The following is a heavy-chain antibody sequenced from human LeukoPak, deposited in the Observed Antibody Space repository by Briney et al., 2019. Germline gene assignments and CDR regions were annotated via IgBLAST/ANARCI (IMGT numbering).Heavy chain of an antibody. J-gene: IGHJ4*02. CDR3: ARDPRYCSSTNCYTSLDYFDY. CDR1: GFTFSSYS. V-gene: IGHV3-48*01. Sequence: GGSLRLSCAASGFTFSSYSMNWVRQAPGKGLEWVSYISSSSSTIYYADSVKGRFTISRDNAKNSLYLQMNSLRAEDTAVYYCARDPRYCSSTNCYTSLDYFDYWGQGTLVTVSS. D-gene: IGHD2-2*02. CDR2: ISSSSSTI.